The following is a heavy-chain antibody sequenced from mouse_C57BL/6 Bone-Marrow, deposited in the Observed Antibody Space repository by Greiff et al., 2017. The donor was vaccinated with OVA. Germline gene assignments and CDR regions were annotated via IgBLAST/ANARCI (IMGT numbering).Heavy chain of an antibody. CDR1: GYTFTGYW. CDR2: ILPGSGNT. CDR3: ASYDYDCDY. Sequence: VQLQQSGAELMKPGASVKLSCKATGYTFTGYWIEWVKQRPGHGLEWIGEILPGSGNTNYNEKFKGKATFTADTSSNTTYMQLSSLTTEDSAIYYCASYDYDCDYWGQGTTLTVSS. J-gene: IGHJ2*01. V-gene: IGHV1-9*01. D-gene: IGHD2-4*01.